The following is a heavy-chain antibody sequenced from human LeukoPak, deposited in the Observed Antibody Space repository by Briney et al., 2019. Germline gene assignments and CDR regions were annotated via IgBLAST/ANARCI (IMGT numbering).Heavy chain of an antibody. Sequence: PSETLSLXCAVYGGSFGTYYWSWIRQPPGKGLEWIGEINHSGTTNYNPSLKSRVTISVDTSKNQFSLKLSSVTAADTAVYYCASVLRFIWGQGTMVTVSS. V-gene: IGHV4-34*01. CDR1: GGSFGTYY. CDR3: ASVLRFI. D-gene: IGHD3-3*01. J-gene: IGHJ3*02. CDR2: INHSGTT.